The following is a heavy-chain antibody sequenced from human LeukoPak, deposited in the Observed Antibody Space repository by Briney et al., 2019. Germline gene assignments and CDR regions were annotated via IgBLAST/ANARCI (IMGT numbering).Heavy chain of an antibody. J-gene: IGHJ3*02. D-gene: IGHD5-24*01. Sequence: ASVKVSCKASGYTFTGYYMHWVRQAPGQGLEWMGWINPNSGGTNYAQKFQGWVTMTRDTSISTAYMELSRLRSDDTAVYYCARGRWLQFSASDIWGQGTMVTVSS. CDR3: ARGRWLQFSASDI. CDR2: INPNSGGT. CDR1: GYTFTGYY. V-gene: IGHV1-2*04.